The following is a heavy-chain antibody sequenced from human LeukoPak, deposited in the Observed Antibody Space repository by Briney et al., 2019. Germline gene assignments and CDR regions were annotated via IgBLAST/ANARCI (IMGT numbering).Heavy chain of an antibody. CDR1: EFTFGTPL. J-gene: IGHJ4*02. Sequence: GGSLRLSCAVSEFTFGTPLMTWVRQAPGKGLEWVASVRPDGSEKTYVDSVRGRFTISRDNAKKSLYLQMNSLRAEDTAVYYCATGRATSIYWGQGTLVTVSS. CDR2: VRPDGSEK. CDR3: ATGRATSIY. V-gene: IGHV3-7*03.